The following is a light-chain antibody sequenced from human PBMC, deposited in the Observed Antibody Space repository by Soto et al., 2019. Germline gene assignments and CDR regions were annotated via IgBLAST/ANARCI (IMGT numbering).Light chain of an antibody. CDR3: QDFAYPQWT. CDR2: AAS. Sequence: DIQMTQSPSSVSASVGDRVTITCRASQGITNWLAWYQQKPGKAPKLLIYAASGLPSGVPSRFSGSGSGTDFTLTISSLQPEDFAVYYCQDFAYPQWTFGQGTKVEI. J-gene: IGKJ1*01. V-gene: IGKV1-12*01. CDR1: QGITNW.